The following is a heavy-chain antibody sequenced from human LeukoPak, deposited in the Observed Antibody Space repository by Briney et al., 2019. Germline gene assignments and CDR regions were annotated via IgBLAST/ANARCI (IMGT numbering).Heavy chain of an antibody. Sequence: PSQTLSVTCTVSGGSISSGGYYWSWIRQHPGKGLEWIGYIYYSGSTYYNPSLKSRVTISVDTSKNQFSLKLSSVTAADTAVYYCASWYDTLDGRFDPWGQGTLVTVSS. J-gene: IGHJ5*02. CDR2: IYYSGST. CDR3: ASWYDTLDGRFDP. V-gene: IGHV4-31*03. D-gene: IGHD3-9*01. CDR1: GGSISSGGYY.